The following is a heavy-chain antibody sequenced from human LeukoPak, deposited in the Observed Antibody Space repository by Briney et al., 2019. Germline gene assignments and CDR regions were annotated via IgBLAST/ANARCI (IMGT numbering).Heavy chain of an antibody. V-gene: IGHV4-34*01. CDR1: GGSFSCYY. CDR3: AQGPGGFDYGQFDY. J-gene: IGHJ4*02. CDR2: INHSGST. Sequence: SGTLSLTCAVYGGSFSCYYWSWIRQPPGKGLEWIGEINHSGSTNYNPSLKSRVTISVDTSKNQFSLKLSSVTAADTAVYYCAQGPGGFDYGQFDYWGQGTLVTVSS. D-gene: IGHD4-17*01.